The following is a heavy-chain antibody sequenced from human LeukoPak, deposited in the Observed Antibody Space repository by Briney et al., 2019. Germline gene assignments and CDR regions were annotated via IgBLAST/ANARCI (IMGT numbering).Heavy chain of an antibody. J-gene: IGHJ4*02. Sequence: PGGSLRLSCAASGFTFNNFFMNWVRQAPGKGLEWVAAISGSGGATFYPDSVKGRFTVSRDNRENTLYLQMNSLRAEDTAVYYCANDREGDPSMYMQWGQGTLVSVSS. CDR3: ANDREGDPSMYMQ. CDR1: GFTFNNFF. V-gene: IGHV3-23*01. D-gene: IGHD1-1*01. CDR2: ISGSGGAT.